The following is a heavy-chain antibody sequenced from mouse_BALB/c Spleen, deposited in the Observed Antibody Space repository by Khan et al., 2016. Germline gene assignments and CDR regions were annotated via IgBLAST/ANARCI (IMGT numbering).Heavy chain of an antibody. Sequence: QVQLKESGPGLVQPSQSLSITCTVSGFSLTSYGVHWVRQSPGKGLEWLGVIWSGGSTDYNAAFISRLSISKDNSKSQVFFKMNSLQANDTAIYYCGRSYYGSSYYYAMDYWGQGTSVTVSS. CDR3: GRSYYGSSYYYAMDY. J-gene: IGHJ4*01. CDR1: GFSLTSYG. CDR2: IWSGGST. D-gene: IGHD1-1*01. V-gene: IGHV2-2*02.